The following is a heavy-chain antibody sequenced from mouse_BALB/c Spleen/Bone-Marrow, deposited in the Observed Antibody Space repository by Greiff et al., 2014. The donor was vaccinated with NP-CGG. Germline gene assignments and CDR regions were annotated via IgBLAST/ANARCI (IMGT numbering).Heavy chain of an antibody. CDR2: INSGSGGT. CDR3: ARAIADAMDY. V-gene: IGHV1-54*01. CDR1: GYAFTNYL. J-gene: IGHJ4*01. Sequence: QVHVKQSGAELVRPGTSVKVSCKGSGYAFTNYLIEWVKQRPGQGLEWIGVINSGSGGTKYNEKFKGKATLTADKSSSTAYMQLSSLTSDDSAVYFCARAIADAMDYWGQGTSVTVSS.